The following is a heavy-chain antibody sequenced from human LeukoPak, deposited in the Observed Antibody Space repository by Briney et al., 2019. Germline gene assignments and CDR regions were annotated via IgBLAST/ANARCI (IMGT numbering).Heavy chain of an antibody. CDR1: GFTFTSSA. D-gene: IGHD1-26*01. J-gene: IGHJ6*02. V-gene: IGHV1-58*02. CDR3: AADQGGGVYYYYGMDV. CDR2: IFVGSGNT. Sequence: SVKVSCKASGFTFTSSAMQWVRQARGQRLEWIGWIFVGSGNTNYAQKFQERVTITRDMSTSTAYMELSSPRSEDTAVYYCAADQGGGVYYYYGMDVWGQGATVTVPS.